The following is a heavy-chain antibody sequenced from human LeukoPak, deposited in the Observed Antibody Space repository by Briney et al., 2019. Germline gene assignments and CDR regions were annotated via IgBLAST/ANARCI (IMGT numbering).Heavy chain of an antibody. CDR2: IYSGGST. CDR1: GFTFSSSG. J-gene: IGHJ4*02. D-gene: IGHD3-22*01. Sequence: GRSLRLSCAASGFTFSSSGMHWVRQAPGKGLEWVSVIYSGGSTYYADSVKGRFTISRDNSKNTVYLQMNSLRAEDTAVYYCARDRGYYDSGGYYLDYWGQGTLVTVSS. CDR3: ARDRGYYDSGGYYLDY. V-gene: IGHV3-66*01.